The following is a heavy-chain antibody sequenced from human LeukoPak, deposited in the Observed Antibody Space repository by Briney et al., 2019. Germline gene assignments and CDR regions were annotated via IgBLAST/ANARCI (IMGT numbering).Heavy chain of an antibody. Sequence: VSVKVSCKASGYTFTSYDINWVRQATGQGLEWMGWMNPNSGNTGYAQKFQGRVTMTRNTSISTAYMELSSLRSEDTAVYYCARASYSYDINGWVPFDYWGQGTLVTVSS. D-gene: IGHD3-22*01. V-gene: IGHV1-8*01. CDR3: ARASYSYDINGWVPFDY. CDR2: MNPNSGNT. CDR1: GYTFTSYD. J-gene: IGHJ4*02.